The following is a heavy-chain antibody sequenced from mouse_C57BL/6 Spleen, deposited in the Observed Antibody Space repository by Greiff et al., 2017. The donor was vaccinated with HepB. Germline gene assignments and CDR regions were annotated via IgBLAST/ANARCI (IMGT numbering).Heavy chain of an antibody. CDR3: AREGPYDYDFDY. J-gene: IGHJ2*01. V-gene: IGHV3-6*01. Sequence: EVQLQESGPGLVKPSQSLSLTCSVTGYSITSGYYWNWIRQFPGNKLEWMGYISYDGSNNYNPSLKNRISITRDTSKNQFFLKLNSVTTEDTATYYWAREGPYDYDFDYWGQGTTLTVSS. D-gene: IGHD2-4*01. CDR1: GYSITSGYY. CDR2: ISYDGSN.